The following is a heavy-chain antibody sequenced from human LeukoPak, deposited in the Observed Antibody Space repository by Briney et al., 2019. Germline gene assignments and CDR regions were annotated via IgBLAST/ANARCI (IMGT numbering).Heavy chain of an antibody. CDR2: IIPVFGTA. CDR1: GATFTTYA. J-gene: IGHJ4*01. Sequence: GASVKVSCKASGATFTTYAIIWVRQAPGQGLEWMGGIIPVFGTANYAQRFQGRVTITTDESTSTAYMELTSLRSEDAAVYYCARGYCSSTSCFLDYWGQGNPGHRLL. D-gene: IGHD2-2*01. CDR3: ARGYCSSTSCFLDY. V-gene: IGHV1-69*05.